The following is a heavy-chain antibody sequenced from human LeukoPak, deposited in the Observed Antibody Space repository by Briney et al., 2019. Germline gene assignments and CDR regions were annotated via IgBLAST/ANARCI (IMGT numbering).Heavy chain of an antibody. CDR1: GYTFTSYG. D-gene: IGHD3-22*01. CDR2: ISAYNGNT. V-gene: IGHV1-18*01. CDR3: AREMGYYDSSAHYYYAMDV. J-gene: IGHJ6*02. Sequence: ASVKVSCKASGYTFTSYGISWVRQAPGQGLEWMVWISAYNGNTKYAQKVQGGVTMTTDTSTSTAYMELRSLRSDDTAVYYCAREMGYYDSSAHYYYAMDVWGQGTTVTASS.